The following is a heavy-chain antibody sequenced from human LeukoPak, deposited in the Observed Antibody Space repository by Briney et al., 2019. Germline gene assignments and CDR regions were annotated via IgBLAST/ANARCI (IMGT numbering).Heavy chain of an antibody. V-gene: IGHV3-64*02. CDR2: ISSDGGGT. Sequence: GGSLRLSCAASGFTFSTYAMHWVRQAPGKGLEYISSISSDGGGTYYADSVKGRFTISRDNSKNTLYLQMGRLRAEDMAVYYCARSNNIVGATYFDYWGQGTLVTVSS. CDR3: ARSNNIVGATYFDY. J-gene: IGHJ4*02. D-gene: IGHD1-26*01. CDR1: GFTFSTYA.